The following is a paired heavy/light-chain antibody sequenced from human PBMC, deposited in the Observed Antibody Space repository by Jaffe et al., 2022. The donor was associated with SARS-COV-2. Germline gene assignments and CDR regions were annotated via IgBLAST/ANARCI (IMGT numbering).Light chain of an antibody. CDR2: GNS. Sequence: QSVLTQPPSVSGAPGQRVTISCTGSSSNIGAGYDVHWYQQLPGTAPKLLIYGNSNRPSGVPDRFSGSKSGTSASLAISGLQAEDEADYYCQSYDSLSGSRVFGGGTKLTVL. J-gene: IGLJ2*01. CDR3: QSYDSLSGSRV. CDR1: SSNIGAGYD. V-gene: IGLV1-40*01.
Heavy chain of an antibody. CDR1: GFTFSSYA. V-gene: IGHV3-23*01. Sequence: EVQLLESGGGLVQPGGSLRLSCAASGFTFSSYAMSWVRQAPGKGLEWVSIISDSGGNTYYADSVKGQFTISRDNSKNTLYLQVNSLRAEDTAVYYCAKSSNSGSYLNRYFDLWGRGTLVTVSS. J-gene: IGHJ2*01. CDR2: ISDSGGNT. CDR3: AKSSNSGSYLNRYFDL. D-gene: IGHD1-26*01.